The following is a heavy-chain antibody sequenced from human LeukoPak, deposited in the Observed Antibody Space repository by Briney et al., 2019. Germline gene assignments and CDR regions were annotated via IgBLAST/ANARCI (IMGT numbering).Heavy chain of an antibody. CDR2: IYYSGST. V-gene: IGHV4-39*07. D-gene: IGHD6-13*01. CDR3: ARGVIAAAGRNWFDP. Sequence: SETLSLTCTVSGYSISSSSYYWGWIRQPPGKGLEWIGSIYYSGSTYYNPSLKSRVTISVDTSKNQFSLKLSSVTAADTAVYYCARGVIAAAGRNWFDPWGQGTLVTVSS. J-gene: IGHJ5*02. CDR1: GYSISSSSYY.